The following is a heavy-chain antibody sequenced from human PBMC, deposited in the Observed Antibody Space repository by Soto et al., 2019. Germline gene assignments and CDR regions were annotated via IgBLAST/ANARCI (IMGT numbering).Heavy chain of an antibody. CDR3: ARAVAVAADFDY. Sequence: ASVKVSCKASGYTFTGYSMHWVRQAPGQRLEWMGWINAGNGNTKYSQKFQGRVTITRDTSASTAYMELSSLRSEDTAVYYCARAVAVAADFDYWGQGTLVTVSS. V-gene: IGHV1-3*01. CDR1: GYTFTGYS. J-gene: IGHJ4*02. CDR2: INAGNGNT. D-gene: IGHD6-19*01.